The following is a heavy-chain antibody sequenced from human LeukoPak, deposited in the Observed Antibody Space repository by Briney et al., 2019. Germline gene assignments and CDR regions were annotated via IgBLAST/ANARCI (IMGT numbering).Heavy chain of an antibody. Sequence: PGGSLRLSCAASRFTFSGSAVHWVRQSSGKGLEWVGHIDKKDNLYATAYAESVKGRFTISRDDSKDTALLHMDSLKTEDTALYYCTRDRGTYNWFDPWGQGTLVTVSS. CDR3: TRDRGTYNWFDP. CDR2: IDKKDNLYAT. D-gene: IGHD2-15*01. J-gene: IGHJ5*02. V-gene: IGHV3-73*01. CDR1: RFTFSGSA.